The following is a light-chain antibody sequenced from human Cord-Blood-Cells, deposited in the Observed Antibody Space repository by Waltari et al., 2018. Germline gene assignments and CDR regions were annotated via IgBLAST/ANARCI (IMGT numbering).Light chain of an antibody. Sequence: YVLTPPPSVSVAPGQTARIPCGGNKLHRKSLHWYQQKPGQAPVLVIYYDSDRPSGIPERFSGSNSGNTATLTISRVEAGDEADYYCQVWDSSSDHVVFGGGTKLTVL. J-gene: IGLJ2*01. CDR2: YDS. CDR1: KLHRKS. CDR3: QVWDSSSDHVV. V-gene: IGLV3-21*04.